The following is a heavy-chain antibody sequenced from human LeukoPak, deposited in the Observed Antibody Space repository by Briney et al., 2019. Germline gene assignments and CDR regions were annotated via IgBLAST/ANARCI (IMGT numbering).Heavy chain of an antibody. V-gene: IGHV5-51*01. CDR3: ARRAFRISDKYFQH. CDR1: EYSFTSYW. J-gene: IGHJ1*01. CDR2: IQPGDSDT. D-gene: IGHD2/OR15-2a*01. Sequence: PGESLKISRKGSEYSFTSYWIAWVRQMPGKGLEWMGIIQPGDSDTRYSPSFQGQVTISADKSISTAYLQWSSLKASDAAMYYCARRAFRISDKYFQHWGQGTLVTLSS.